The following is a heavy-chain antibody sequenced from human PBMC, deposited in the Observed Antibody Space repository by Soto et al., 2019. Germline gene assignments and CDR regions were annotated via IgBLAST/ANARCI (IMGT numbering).Heavy chain of an antibody. Sequence: PGGSLRLSCAASESIFRGYGMHWIRQTPDKGLEWVAIIRFDGTNEHYADSVKGRFTISRDNSKNTLYLQMNSLRAEDTAVYYCANLASGSGSGSLHYSYYSGMDVWGQGTTLTVSS. CDR1: ESIFRGYG. D-gene: IGHD3-10*01. CDR2: IRFDGTNE. J-gene: IGHJ6*02. CDR3: ANLASGSGSGSLHYSYYSGMDV. V-gene: IGHV3-30*02.